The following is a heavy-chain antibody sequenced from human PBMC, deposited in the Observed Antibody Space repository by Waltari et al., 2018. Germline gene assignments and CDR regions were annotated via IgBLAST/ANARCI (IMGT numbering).Heavy chain of an antibody. V-gene: IGHV3-21*01. CDR3: ARSPGDSNPPYYYYYYMDV. CDR1: GFTFSSYS. Sequence: EVQLVESGGGLVKPGGSLRLSCAASGFTFSSYSMNWVRQAPGKGLEWVSSISSSSSYIYYADSVKGRFTISGDNAKNSLYRQMNSLRAEDTAVYYCARSPGDSNPPYYYYYYMDVWGKGTTVTVSS. J-gene: IGHJ6*03. CDR2: ISSSSSYI. D-gene: IGHD4-4*01.